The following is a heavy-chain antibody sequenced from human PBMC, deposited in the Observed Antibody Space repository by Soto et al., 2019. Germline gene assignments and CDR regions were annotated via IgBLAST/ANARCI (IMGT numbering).Heavy chain of an antibody. CDR2: IYLNDDK. CDR3: TYRGGSGLYGMDV. Sequence: QITLKESGPTLVKPTQTLTLTCTFSGFSLSTSGVGVGWVRQPPGKALEWLALIYLNDDKRFSTSLKSRLTITKDTSKNHVVLTMTNMDPVDTAKYYCTYRGGSGLYGMDVWCQGTTVTASS. V-gene: IGHV2-5*01. J-gene: IGHJ6*02. CDR1: GFSLSTSGVG. D-gene: IGHD3-10*01.